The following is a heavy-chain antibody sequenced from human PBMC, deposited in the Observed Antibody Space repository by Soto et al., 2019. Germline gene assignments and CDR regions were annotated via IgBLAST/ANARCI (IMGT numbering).Heavy chain of an antibody. Sequence: QVQLVQSGAEVKKPGSSVRVSCKASGGTFSSYAISWLRQAPGQGLEWMGGIIPIFGTADYAQQFQGRVTISADESTSTAYMELSSLRSEDTAVYYCASQLTGDYYYYGMDVWGQGTTVTVSS. CDR1: GGTFSSYA. J-gene: IGHJ6*02. CDR3: ASQLTGDYYYYGMDV. V-gene: IGHV1-69*12. D-gene: IGHD7-27*01. CDR2: IIPIFGTA.